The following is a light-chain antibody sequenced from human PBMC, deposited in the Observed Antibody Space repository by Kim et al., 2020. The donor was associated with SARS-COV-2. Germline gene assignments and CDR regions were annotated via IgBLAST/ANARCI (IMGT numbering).Light chain of an antibody. CDR3: QEYESWPPAFT. Sequence: SPGEKATLSCRASQNISTSLAWYQRQPGQSPRLLIFGSSTRATGVPARFSGSGSGTTFTLTISSLQSEDFALYYCQEYESWPPAFTFGGGTKVEIK. V-gene: IGKV3-15*01. CDR2: GSS. CDR1: QNISTS. J-gene: IGKJ4*01.